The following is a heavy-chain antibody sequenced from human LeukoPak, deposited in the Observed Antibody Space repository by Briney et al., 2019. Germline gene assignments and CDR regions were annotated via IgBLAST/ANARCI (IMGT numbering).Heavy chain of an antibody. J-gene: IGHJ4*02. V-gene: IGHV3-15*01. CDR2: ILTKGFAEKT. Sequence: PGGSLRLSCAASGLIFSNAWMTWVRQAPGEGLEWVGRILTKGFAEKTEYAASVKGRFIISRDDSKNMVYLQMNSLTPDDTAVYYCSTYILSFGGDYWAREPWSPSPQ. D-gene: IGHD3-16*01. CDR1: GLIFSNAW. CDR3: STYILSFGGDY.